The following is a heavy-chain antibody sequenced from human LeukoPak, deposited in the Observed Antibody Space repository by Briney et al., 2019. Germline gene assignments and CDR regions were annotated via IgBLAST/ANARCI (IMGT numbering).Heavy chain of an antibody. CDR1: GFIFSDYS. CDR3: ASEETANGGWTPNY. J-gene: IGHJ4*02. V-gene: IGHV3-21*01. Sequence: PGGSLRLSCATSGFIFSDYSMNWIRQAPGKGPEWVSSISCSGGSMLYADSAKGRFTISRDNAKNSLYLQMNSLRAEDTAVYYCASEETANGGWTPNYWGQGTLVTVSS. D-gene: IGHD6-19*01. CDR2: ISCSGGSM.